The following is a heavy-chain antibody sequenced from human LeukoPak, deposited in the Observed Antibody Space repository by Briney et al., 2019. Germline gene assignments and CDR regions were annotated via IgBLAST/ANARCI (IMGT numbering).Heavy chain of an antibody. J-gene: IGHJ4*02. Sequence: GGSLRLPCAVSEFTFSVYSMSWVRQAPGKGLEWVAGIREDGNAKYYADSVKGRFTISRDNAKSLLYLQMSSLRAEDTAVYCCARETWKPYDYWGQGTLVTVSS. D-gene: IGHD1-1*01. V-gene: IGHV3-7*01. CDR3: ARETWKPYDY. CDR1: EFTFSVYS. CDR2: IREDGNAK.